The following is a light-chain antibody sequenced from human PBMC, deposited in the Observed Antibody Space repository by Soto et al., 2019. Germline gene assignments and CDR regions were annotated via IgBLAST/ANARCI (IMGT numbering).Light chain of an antibody. CDR1: QGISSY. V-gene: IGKV1-9*01. J-gene: IGKJ4*01. CDR3: QQLKSYPLT. CDR2: AAS. Sequence: DLQLTQSPYLMSASVGDRVTITCRASQGISSYLAWYQQKPGKAPKLLIYAASILQDEVPSRFSGSGSGTEFTLTISSLQPEDFATYYCQQLKSYPLTSGGGTKVDI.